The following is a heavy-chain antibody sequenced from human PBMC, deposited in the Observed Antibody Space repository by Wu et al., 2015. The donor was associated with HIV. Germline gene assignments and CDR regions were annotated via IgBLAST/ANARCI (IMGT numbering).Heavy chain of an antibody. CDR1: GGSFTNYV. D-gene: IGHD3-10*01. Sequence: QVRLVQSGAEVKSPGSSVKVSCQASGGSFTNYVVSWVRQAPGQGLEWMARIIPMSDTTNYAQSFQGRVTLTADRITSTAYMELRSLRSEDTATYYCARGSDSRHDFRVLLLFPMDVWAKGPRSPSL. V-gene: IGHV1-69*13. CDR2: IIPMSDTT. J-gene: IGHJ6*02. CDR3: ARGSDSRHDFRVLLLFPMDV.